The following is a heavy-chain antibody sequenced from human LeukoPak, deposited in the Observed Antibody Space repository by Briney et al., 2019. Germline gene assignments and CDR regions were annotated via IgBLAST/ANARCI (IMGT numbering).Heavy chain of an antibody. Sequence: ATVRVSCKTSGYTFSNFGINWVRQAPGQGLEWMGWISGNKDNPNYGQKFQGRFTVTTDSSTSTAYMELRNLRFDDTAVYYCARDGTSTDDYWGQGTLVTVSS. V-gene: IGHV1-18*01. CDR1: GYTFSNFG. CDR2: ISGNKDNP. D-gene: IGHD2-2*01. J-gene: IGHJ4*02. CDR3: ARDGTSTDDY.